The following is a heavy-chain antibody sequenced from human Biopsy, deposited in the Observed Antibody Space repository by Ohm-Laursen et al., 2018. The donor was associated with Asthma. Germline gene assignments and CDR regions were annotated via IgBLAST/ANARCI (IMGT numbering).Heavy chain of an antibody. D-gene: IGHD2-15*01. J-gene: IGHJ5*02. V-gene: IGHV1-18*04. CDR3: VRDKVVVVPGSKGPTDWFDP. Sequence: ASVKVSCKASGYTFSNYAISWVRQAPGQGLEWMGWISGYNGDTKFAQNVKGRLSLTTDTSTSTAYMELRSLTSDDTAVYYCVRDKVVVVPGSKGPTDWFDPWGQGTRVTVSS. CDR2: ISGYNGDT. CDR1: GYTFSNYA.